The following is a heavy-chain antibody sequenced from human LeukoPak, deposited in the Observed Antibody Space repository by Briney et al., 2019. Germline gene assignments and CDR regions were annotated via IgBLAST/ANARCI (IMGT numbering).Heavy chain of an antibody. CDR3: ARGRGRLLWFGELLSQSFGY. D-gene: IGHD3-10*01. CDR1: GYTFTSYG. Sequence: VASVKVSCKASGYTFTSYGISWVRQAPGQGLEWMGWISAYNGNTNYAQKLQGRVTMTTDTSTSTAYMELRSLRSDDTAVYYCARGRGRLLWFGELLSQSFGYWGQGTLVTVSS. V-gene: IGHV1-18*01. CDR2: ISAYNGNT. J-gene: IGHJ4*02.